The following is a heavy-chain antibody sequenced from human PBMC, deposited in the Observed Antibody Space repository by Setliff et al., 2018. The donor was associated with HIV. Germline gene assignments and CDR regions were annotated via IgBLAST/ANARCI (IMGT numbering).Heavy chain of an antibody. D-gene: IGHD6-19*01. V-gene: IGHV1-58*01. CDR1: RFTFTSAA. CDR3: VIRKAGSGGSRPIDY. CDR2: IVVGSGNT. J-gene: IGHJ4*02. Sequence: ASVKVSCKASRFTFTSAAVQWVRQARGQRPEWIGWIVVGSGNTKYAQRFQERVTITRDMSTRTAYMELSSLRSEDTAVYYCVIRKAGSGGSRPIDYWGQGTPVTVSS.